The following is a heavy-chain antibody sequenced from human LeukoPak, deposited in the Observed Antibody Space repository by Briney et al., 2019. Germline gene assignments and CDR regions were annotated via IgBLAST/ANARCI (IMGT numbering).Heavy chain of an antibody. CDR1: GGSISSGSYY. CDR3: ARIQPGAPYYYYYYMDV. CDR2: IYTSGST. Sequence: PSQTLSLTCTVSGGSISSGSYYWSWIRQPAGKGLEWIGRIYTSGSTNYNPSLKSRVTISVDTSKNQFSLKLSSVTAADTAVYYCARIQPGAPYYYYYYMDVWGKGTTVTVSS. D-gene: IGHD3-10*01. J-gene: IGHJ6*03. V-gene: IGHV4-61*02.